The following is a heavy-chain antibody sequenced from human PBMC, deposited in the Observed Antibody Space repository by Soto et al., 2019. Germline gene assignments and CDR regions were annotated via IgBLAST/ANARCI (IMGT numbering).Heavy chain of an antibody. D-gene: IGHD3-10*01. CDR3: VRDRGPTVRMDY. J-gene: IGHJ6*02. Sequence: SETLSLTCSVSGASITSGGSYWTWIRQHPGKGLEWIGNILYSEKNYYNPSLKSRVTISLDTSKNQFSLKVNSVTAADTAVYYCVRDRGPTVRMDYWGQGTTVTVSS. CDR1: GASITSGGSY. V-gene: IGHV4-31*03. CDR2: ILYSEKN.